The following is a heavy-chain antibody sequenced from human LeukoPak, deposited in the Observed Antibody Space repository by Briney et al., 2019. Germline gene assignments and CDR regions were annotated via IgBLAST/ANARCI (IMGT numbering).Heavy chain of an antibody. V-gene: IGHV3-48*01. Sequence: GGSLRLSCAASGFTFSSYGMSWVRQAPGKGLEWVSYISSSSSTIYYADSVKGRFTISRDNAKNSLYLQMNSLRAEDTAVYYCARTPEYYYDSSGYYYGYWGQGTLVTVSS. J-gene: IGHJ4*02. D-gene: IGHD3-22*01. CDR1: GFTFSSYG. CDR3: ARTPEYYYDSSGYYYGY. CDR2: ISSSSSTI.